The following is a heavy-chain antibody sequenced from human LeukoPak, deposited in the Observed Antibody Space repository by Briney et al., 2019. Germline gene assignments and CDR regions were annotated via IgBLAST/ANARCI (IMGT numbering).Heavy chain of an antibody. D-gene: IGHD3-10*01. V-gene: IGHV1-46*01. J-gene: IGHJ4*02. CDR1: GYTFTSYY. CDR2: INPSGGST. CDR3: ARANYYGSGSYFSAGFYFDY. Sequence: GASVKVSCKASGYTFTSYYMHWVRQAPGQGLEWMGIINPSGGSTSYAQKFQGRVTMTRDTSTSTVYMELSSLRSEDTAVYYCARANYYGSGSYFSAGFYFDYWGQGTLVTVSS.